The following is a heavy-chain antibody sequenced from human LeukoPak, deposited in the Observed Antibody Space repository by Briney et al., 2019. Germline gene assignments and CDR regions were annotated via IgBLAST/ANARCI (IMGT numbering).Heavy chain of an antibody. CDR2: ISWNSGSI. CDR3: AKGFREYSSSWYIDY. D-gene: IGHD6-13*01. J-gene: IGHJ4*02. V-gene: IGHV3-9*01. Sequence: PGRSLRLSCAASGFTFDDYAMHWVRQAPGKGLEWVSGISWNSGSIGYADSVKGRFTISRDNAKNSLYLQMNSLRAEDTALYYCAKGFREYSSSWYIDYWGQGTLVTVSS. CDR1: GFTFDDYA.